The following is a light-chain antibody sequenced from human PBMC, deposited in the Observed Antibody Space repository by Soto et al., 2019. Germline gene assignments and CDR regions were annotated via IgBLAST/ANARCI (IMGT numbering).Light chain of an antibody. CDR3: SSYTSSSTYV. CDR2: DVT. V-gene: IGLV2-14*03. J-gene: IGLJ1*01. CDR1: SSDVGGYNY. Sequence: QSALTQPASVSGSPGQSITISCTGTSSDVGGYNYVSWYQQHPGKAPKLMIYDVTNRPSGVSNSFSGSKSGNTASLTISGLQAEDDADYYCSSYTSSSTYVFGTGTKLTVL.